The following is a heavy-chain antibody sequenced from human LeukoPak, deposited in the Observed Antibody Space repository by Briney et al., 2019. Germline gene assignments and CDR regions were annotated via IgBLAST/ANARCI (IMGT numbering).Heavy chain of an antibody. J-gene: IGHJ4*02. CDR3: AREACREMGVMWPRLGGQDCRYDH. V-gene: IGHV1-69*04. CDR2: ITPFLGIA. D-gene: IGHD3-16*01. CDR1: GDTFSSCA. Sequence: GASVKVSCKASGDTFSSCAINWVRQAPGQGPEWMGRITPFLGIANYPQKFQGRVTITADESTATACMELSSLRSEDSAVYYCAREACREMGVMWPRLGGQDCRYDHWGQGTLVTVSS.